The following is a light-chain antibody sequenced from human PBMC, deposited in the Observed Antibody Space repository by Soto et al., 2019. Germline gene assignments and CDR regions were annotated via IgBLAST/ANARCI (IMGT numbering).Light chain of an antibody. Sequence: SYELAQPPSVSVAPGQTARITCGGHNIRSKSVHWYQQRPGQAPVQVVYDDGDRPSWIPERFSGSNSGNTATLTISRVEAGDEADYYCQVWDSNYDHVVFGGGTKLTVL. V-gene: IGLV3-21*02. CDR3: QVWDSNYDHVV. CDR1: NIRSKS. CDR2: DDG. J-gene: IGLJ2*01.